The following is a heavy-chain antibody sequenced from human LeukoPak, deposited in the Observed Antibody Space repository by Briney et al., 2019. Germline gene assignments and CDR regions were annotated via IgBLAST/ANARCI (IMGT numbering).Heavy chain of an antibody. CDR2: IRYDGSNK. D-gene: IGHD3-10*01. V-gene: IGHV3-30*02. CDR3: ANDLSGYYYGMDV. Sequence: PGGSLRLSCAASGFILSTHGMHWVRQAPGKGLEWVAFIRYDGSNKYYADSVKGRFTISRDNSKNTLYLQMNSLRAEDTAVYYCANDLSGYYYGMDVWGQGTTVTVSS. CDR1: GFILSTHG. J-gene: IGHJ6*02.